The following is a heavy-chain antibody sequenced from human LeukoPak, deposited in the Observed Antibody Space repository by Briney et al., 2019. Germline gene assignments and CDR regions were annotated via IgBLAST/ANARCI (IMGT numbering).Heavy chain of an antibody. Sequence: SETLSLTCTVSGGSISTYYWSWIRQPAGTGLEWIGRIYSSGSTNYNPSLKSRVTMSVDTSKNQFTLMLNSVTAADTAVYYCARVPSGSFLDYWGQGTLVTVSS. J-gene: IGHJ4*02. D-gene: IGHD1-26*01. CDR1: GGSISTYY. CDR2: IYSSGST. V-gene: IGHV4-4*07. CDR3: ARVPSGSFLDY.